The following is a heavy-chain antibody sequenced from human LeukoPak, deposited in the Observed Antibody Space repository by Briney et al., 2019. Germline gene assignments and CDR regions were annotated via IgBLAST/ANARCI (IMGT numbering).Heavy chain of an antibody. CDR2: ISGSGGST. J-gene: IGHJ6*02. V-gene: IGHV3-23*01. D-gene: IGHD3-16*01. CDR3: AKATPSDYDYVWGSPTYGMDV. CDR1: GFTFSSYA. Sequence: GGSLRLSRAASGFTFSSYAMSWVRQAPGKGLEWVSAISGSGGSTYYADSVKGRFTISRDNSKNTLYLQMNSLRAEDTAVCYCAKATPSDYDYVWGSPTYGMDVWGQGTTVTVSS.